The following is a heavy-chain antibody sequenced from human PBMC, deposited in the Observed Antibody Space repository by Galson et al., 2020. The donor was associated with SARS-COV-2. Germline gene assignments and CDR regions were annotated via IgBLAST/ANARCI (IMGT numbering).Heavy chain of an antibody. Sequence: SETLSLTCAVSGDSITSDAYSWSCIRQPPGKGREWIGYLYDSGNTTYNPSVESRVTISLDRSKNPFSLELGSVTAADTAVYYCARGVKILRFLEANYYMEVWGKGTTVTVSS. V-gene: IGHV4-30-2*01. J-gene: IGHJ6*03. CDR2: LYDSGNT. D-gene: IGHD3-3*01. CDR3: ARGVKILRFLEANYYMEV. CDR1: GDSITSDAYS.